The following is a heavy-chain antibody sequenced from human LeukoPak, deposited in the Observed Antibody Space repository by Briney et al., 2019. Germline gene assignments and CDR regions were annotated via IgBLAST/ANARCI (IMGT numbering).Heavy chain of an antibody. V-gene: IGHV4-39*01. CDR2: IYCSGST. CDR1: GGSIGSSSYY. J-gene: IGHJ4*02. CDR3: ARLKSVLLWFGELLSYYFDY. Sequence: SETLSLTCTVSGGSIGSSSYYWGWIRQPPGKGLEWIGSIYCSGSTYYNPSLKSRVTISVDTSKNQFSLKLSSVTAADTAVYYCARLKSVLLWFGELLSYYFDYWGQGTLVTVSS. D-gene: IGHD3-10*01.